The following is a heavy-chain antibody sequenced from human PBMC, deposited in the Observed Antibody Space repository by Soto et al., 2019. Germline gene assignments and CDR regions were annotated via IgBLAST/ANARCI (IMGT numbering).Heavy chain of an antibody. Sequence: GGSLRLSCTASGFTFGDYAMSWFRQAPGKGLEWVGFIRSKAYGGTTEYAASVKGRITNSRDDSKSIGYLQINSLKTEDTAVYYCTRSRLYGSGSYWYYYYYMDVWGKGTTVTVSS. V-gene: IGHV3-49*03. CDR3: TRSRLYGSGSYWYYYYYMDV. CDR2: IRSKAYGGTT. J-gene: IGHJ6*03. CDR1: GFTFGDYA. D-gene: IGHD3-10*01.